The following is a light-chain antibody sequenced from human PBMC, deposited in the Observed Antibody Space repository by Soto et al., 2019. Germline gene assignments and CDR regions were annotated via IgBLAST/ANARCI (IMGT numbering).Light chain of an antibody. V-gene: IGKV1-5*03. J-gene: IGKJ2*01. CDR1: QSISIW. CDR2: KAS. CDR3: QQSYKTPHT. Sequence: DIQMTQSPSTLSASVGDRVTITCRASQSISIWLAWYQQKPGKAPKILIYKASSLESGVPSRFSGSGSGTNFTLTISSLQPEDFATYYCQQSYKTPHTFGQGTKLETK.